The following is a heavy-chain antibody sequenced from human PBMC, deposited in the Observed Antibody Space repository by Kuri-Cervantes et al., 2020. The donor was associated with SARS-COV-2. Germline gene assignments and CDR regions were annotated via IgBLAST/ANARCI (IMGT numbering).Heavy chain of an antibody. J-gene: IGHJ6*02. Sequence: ETLSLTCAASGSTFSSYSMNWVRQAPGKGLEWVSSISSSSSYIYYADSVKGRFTISRDNAKNSLYLQMNSLRAEDTAVYYCAKFQRGYQGMDVWGQGTTVTVSS. CDR2: ISSSSSYI. V-gene: IGHV3-21*04. CDR3: AKFQRGYQGMDV. D-gene: IGHD5-18*01. CDR1: GSTFSSYS.